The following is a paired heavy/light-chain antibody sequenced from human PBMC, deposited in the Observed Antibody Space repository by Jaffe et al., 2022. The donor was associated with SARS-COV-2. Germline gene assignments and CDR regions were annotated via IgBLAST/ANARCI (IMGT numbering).Heavy chain of an antibody. CDR2: ISGRGGST. V-gene: IGHV3-23*04. J-gene: IGHJ4*02. CDR3: AKAAGGGGGFYYGD. CDR1: GFTFSSYV. Sequence: EVQLVESGGGLVQPGGSLRLSCGASGFTFSSYVMSWVRQAPGKGLEWVSGISGRGGSTYYADSVKGRFTISRDNSKTTLNLQMNSLRGEDTAVYYCAKAAGGGGGFYYGDWGRGTLVTVSS. D-gene: IGHD2-15*01.
Light chain of an antibody. V-gene: IGKV1-5*03. CDR3: QQYDTYPWT. Sequence: DIQMTQSPSTLSASVGDRVTITCRASQSVSRWLAWYQQKPGKAPKLLIYEVSSLESGVPSRFSGSGSATDFTLTISSLQPDDFATYYCQQYDTYPWTFGQGTKVEIK. J-gene: IGKJ1*01. CDR1: QSVSRW. CDR2: EVS.